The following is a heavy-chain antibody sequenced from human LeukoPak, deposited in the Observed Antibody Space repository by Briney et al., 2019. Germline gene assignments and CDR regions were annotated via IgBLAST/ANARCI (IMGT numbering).Heavy chain of an antibody. CDR3: AKDAGQWQNWNWFAP. J-gene: IGHJ5*02. D-gene: IGHD6-19*01. Sequence: GGSLRLSCAVSGFTFNGYGMHWVRQAPGKGLEWVAAISHDGSKTYSGDSVKGRFTISRDNSKNTLFLEMNSLRPEDTAMYYCAKDAGQWQNWNWFAPWGQGTLVIVSS. V-gene: IGHV3-30*18. CDR2: ISHDGSKT. CDR1: GFTFNGYG.